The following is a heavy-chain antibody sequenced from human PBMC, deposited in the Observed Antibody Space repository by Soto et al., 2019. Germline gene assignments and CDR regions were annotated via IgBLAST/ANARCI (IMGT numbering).Heavy chain of an antibody. D-gene: IGHD2-15*01. CDR1: GFTLRSYW. J-gene: IGHJ4*02. Sequence: EEQLVASGGGLVQPGGSLRLSCAASGFTLRSYWMSWVRQAPGKGLEWLATIKTDASEKKYVDSVKGRFTVSRDNAKNSLYLQMDSLRAEDTAVYYCAREWSGFDYWGQGILVTVSS. CDR3: AREWSGFDY. V-gene: IGHV3-7*01. CDR2: IKTDASEK.